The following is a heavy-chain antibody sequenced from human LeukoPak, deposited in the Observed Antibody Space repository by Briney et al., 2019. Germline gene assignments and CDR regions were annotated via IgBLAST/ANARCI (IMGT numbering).Heavy chain of an antibody. D-gene: IGHD1-26*01. CDR1: GFTFGDYA. Sequence: PGRSLRLSCTASGFTFGDYAMSWVRQAPGKGLEWVGFIRSKAYGGTTEYAASVKGRFTISRDDSKSIAYLQMNSLKTEDTAVYYCTREHSGSYYSFDYWGQGTLVTVSS. CDR3: TREHSGSYYSFDY. J-gene: IGHJ4*02. CDR2: IRSKAYGGTT. V-gene: IGHV3-49*04.